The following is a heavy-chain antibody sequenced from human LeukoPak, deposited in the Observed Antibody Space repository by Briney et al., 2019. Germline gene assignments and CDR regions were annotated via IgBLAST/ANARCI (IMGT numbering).Heavy chain of an antibody. Sequence: SETLSLTCDVLGGPFSGYYWSWIRQPPGGGLKWIGEISQFGNTDYNPSLKSRVTISVDTSRGRFSLKVTSVTAADTAVYYCARGGHSNHDPFDYWGQGTLVTVSS. V-gene: IGHV4-34*01. CDR3: ARGGHSNHDPFDY. D-gene: IGHD4-11*01. J-gene: IGHJ4*02. CDR2: ISQFGNT. CDR1: GGPFSGYY.